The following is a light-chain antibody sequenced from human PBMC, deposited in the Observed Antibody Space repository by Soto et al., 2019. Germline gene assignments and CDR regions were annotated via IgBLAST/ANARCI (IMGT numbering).Light chain of an antibody. V-gene: IGKV3-20*01. CDR1: QSLSSSS. J-gene: IGKJ1*01. CDR2: GAS. CDR3: QQYDSSPRT. Sequence: EIVLPQRTGTLSISPGERSTLSCRSSQSLSSSSLAWYQQKPGQAPRLLISGASSRAADIPDRFSGSGSGTDFTLTINRLEPEDFAVYYCQQYDSSPRTFGQGIKVDIK.